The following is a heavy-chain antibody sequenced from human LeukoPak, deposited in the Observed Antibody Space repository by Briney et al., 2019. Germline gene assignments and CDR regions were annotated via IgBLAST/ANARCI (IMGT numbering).Heavy chain of an antibody. V-gene: IGHV3-7*03. CDR1: GFIFSNYY. CDR3: AKDHDYGGNSAEYFQH. J-gene: IGHJ1*01. CDR2: IKQDGSEK. D-gene: IGHD4-23*01. Sequence: GGSLRLSCAASGFIFSNYYMNWVRQAPGKGLEWVANIKQDGSEKYYVDSVKGRFTISRDNSKNTLYLQMNSLRAEDTAVYYCAKDHDYGGNSAEYFQHWGQGTLVTVSS.